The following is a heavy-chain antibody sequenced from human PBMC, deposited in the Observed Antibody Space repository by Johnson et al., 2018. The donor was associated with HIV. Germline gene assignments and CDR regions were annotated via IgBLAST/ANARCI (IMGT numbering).Heavy chain of an antibody. CDR3: AREGGIVLSPGSFDI. Sequence: VLLVESGGGVVRPGGSLRLSCAASGFTFDDYGMSWVRQAPGKGLEWVSGINSDGSSTSYADSVKGRFTTSSDNAKNTLFLQMNSLRAEDTAVYYCAREGGIVLSPGSFDIWGQGTMVTVSS. V-gene: IGHV3-20*04. CDR2: INSDGSST. J-gene: IGHJ3*02. D-gene: IGHD2-8*01. CDR1: GFTFDDYG.